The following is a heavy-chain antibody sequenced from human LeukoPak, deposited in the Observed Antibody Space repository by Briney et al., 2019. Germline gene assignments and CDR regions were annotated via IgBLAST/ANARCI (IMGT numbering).Heavy chain of an antibody. Sequence: SETLSLTCTVSGGSISSYYWSWIRQPPGKELVWIGYIYYSGSTNYNPSLKSRVTISVDTSKNQFSLKLSSVTAADTAVYYCARAPTIFGVVIFYFDYWGQGTLVTVSS. D-gene: IGHD3-3*01. V-gene: IGHV4-59*01. CDR2: IYYSGST. J-gene: IGHJ4*02. CDR3: ARAPTIFGVVIFYFDY. CDR1: GGSISSYY.